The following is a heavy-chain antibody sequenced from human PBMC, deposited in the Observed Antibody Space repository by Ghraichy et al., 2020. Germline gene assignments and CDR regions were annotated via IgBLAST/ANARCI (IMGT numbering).Heavy chain of an antibody. CDR1: GLTFSNFA. Sequence: GGSLRLSCAVSGLTFSNFAMAWVRQAPGKGLEWVSTISGSGGSIWYADSGKGRFIISRDNSRSTSYLQMNSLRAEDTAVYYCAKGKGSGSYVNWSFNIWGRGTPVTVSP. V-gene: IGHV3-23*01. CDR3: AKGKGSGSYVNWSFNI. CDR2: ISGSGGSI. D-gene: IGHD1-26*01. J-gene: IGHJ2*01.